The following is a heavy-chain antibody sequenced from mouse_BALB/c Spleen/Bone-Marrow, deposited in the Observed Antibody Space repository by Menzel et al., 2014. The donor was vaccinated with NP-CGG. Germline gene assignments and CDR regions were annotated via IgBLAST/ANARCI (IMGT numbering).Heavy chain of an antibody. Sequence: EVNVVESGGGLVQPGGSLKLSCAASGFTFSSYTMSWVRQTPEKRLEWVAYISNGGGSTYYPDTVKGRFTISRDNAKNTLCLQMSSLKSEDTAMYYCARHGYYGSRAMDYWGQGTSVTVSS. V-gene: IGHV5-12-2*01. D-gene: IGHD1-1*01. CDR2: ISNGGGST. CDR1: GFTFSSYT. CDR3: ARHGYYGSRAMDY. J-gene: IGHJ4*01.